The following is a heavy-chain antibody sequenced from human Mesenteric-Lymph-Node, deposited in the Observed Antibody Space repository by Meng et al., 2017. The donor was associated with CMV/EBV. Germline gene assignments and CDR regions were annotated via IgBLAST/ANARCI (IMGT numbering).Heavy chain of an antibody. CDR1: GYPFTSYA. D-gene: IGHD3-10*01. Sequence: SGYPFTSYAIHWVRQAPGQRLEWMGWINPDNGNTKYSQKFQARVTITRDTSASTAYMELSSLRSEDTAVYYCARGRLLWFGESYFDYWGQGALVTVSS. CDR2: INPDNGNT. J-gene: IGHJ4*02. V-gene: IGHV1-3*01. CDR3: ARGRLLWFGESYFDY.